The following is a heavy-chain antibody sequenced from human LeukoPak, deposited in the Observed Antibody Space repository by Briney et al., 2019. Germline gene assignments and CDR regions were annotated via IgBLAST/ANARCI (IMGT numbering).Heavy chain of an antibody. CDR3: ARDVRKALGY. D-gene: IGHD2/OR15-2a*01. CDR2: ISYDGSNK. J-gene: IGHJ4*02. CDR1: GFTFSSYG. Sequence: GGSLRLSCAASGFTFSSYGMHWVRQAPGKGLEWVAVISYDGSNKYYADSVKGRFTISRDNSKNTLYLQMNSLRAEDTAVYYCARDVRKALGYWGQGTLVTVSS. V-gene: IGHV3-30*03.